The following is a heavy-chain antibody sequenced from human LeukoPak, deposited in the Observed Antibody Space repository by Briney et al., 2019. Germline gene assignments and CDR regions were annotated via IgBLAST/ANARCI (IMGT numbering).Heavy chain of an antibody. CDR1: GFTVSSNY. Sequence: GGSLRLSCAASGFTVSSNYMSWVRQAPGKGLEWVANIKQDGSEKYYVDSVKGRFTISRDNAKNSLYLQMNSLRAEDTAVYYCARLPGTYDYVWGSYRYITYAFDIWGQGTMVTVSS. J-gene: IGHJ3*02. CDR3: ARLPGTYDYVWGSYRYITYAFDI. CDR2: IKQDGSEK. D-gene: IGHD3-16*02. V-gene: IGHV3-7*01.